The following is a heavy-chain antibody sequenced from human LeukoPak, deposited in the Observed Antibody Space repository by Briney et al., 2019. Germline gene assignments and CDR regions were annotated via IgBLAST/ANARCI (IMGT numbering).Heavy chain of an antibody. Sequence: SETLSLTCTVSGVSISSSYWSWIRQSPGKGLEWIGFIYYTGSTNYNPSLKSRVTISQDTSKNQFSLKLSSVTAVDTAVYYCARARVVVPAASLPFDYWGQGTLVTVSS. D-gene: IGHD2-2*01. CDR2: IYYTGST. V-gene: IGHV4-59*01. CDR3: ARARVVVPAASLPFDY. J-gene: IGHJ4*02. CDR1: GVSISSSY.